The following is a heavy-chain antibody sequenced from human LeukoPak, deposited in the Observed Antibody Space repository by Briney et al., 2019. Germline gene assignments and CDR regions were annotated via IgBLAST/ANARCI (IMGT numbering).Heavy chain of an antibody. Sequence: PGGALRLSCAASGFTFSSYAMSWVRQAPGKGLEWVSAISGSGGSTYYADSVKGRFTISRDNSKNTLYLQMNSLRAEDTAVYYCAKDLFGRPGEIDYWGQGTLVTVSS. V-gene: IGHV3-23*01. CDR1: GFTFSSYA. J-gene: IGHJ4*02. CDR3: AKDLFGRPGEIDY. CDR2: ISGSGGST. D-gene: IGHD2-21*01.